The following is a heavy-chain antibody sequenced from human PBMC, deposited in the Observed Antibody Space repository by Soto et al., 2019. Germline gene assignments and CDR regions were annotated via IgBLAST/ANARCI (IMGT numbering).Heavy chain of an antibody. V-gene: IGHV3-30*18. J-gene: IGHJ3*01. D-gene: IGHD6-13*01. CDR1: GFTFNNYD. CDR2: ISSHGSDK. CDR3: AKDQGIAASHGID. Sequence: QVQLVESGGGVVQPGTSLRLSCAASGFTFNNYDMHWVRQAPGTGLEWVAAISSHGSDKYYTDSVKGRLTISRDNSKNTLYLQMHSLRAEDTAVYYCAKDQGIAASHGIDWGQGTMVTVSS.